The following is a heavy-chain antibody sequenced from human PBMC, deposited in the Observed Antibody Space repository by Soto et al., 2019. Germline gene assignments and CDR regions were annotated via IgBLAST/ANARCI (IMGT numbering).Heavy chain of an antibody. Sequence: QVQLVESGGGVVQPGRSLRLSCAASGFTFSSYGMHWVRQAPGKGLEWVAVISYDGSNKYYADSVKGRFTISRDNSKNTLYLQMNSLRAEDTAVYYCAKSGGYDYFDYWGQGTLVTVSS. J-gene: IGHJ4*02. CDR2: ISYDGSNK. D-gene: IGHD5-12*01. V-gene: IGHV3-30*18. CDR3: AKSGGYDYFDY. CDR1: GFTFSSYG.